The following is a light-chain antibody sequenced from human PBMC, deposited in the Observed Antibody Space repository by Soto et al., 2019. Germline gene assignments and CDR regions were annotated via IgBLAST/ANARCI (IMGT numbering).Light chain of an antibody. J-gene: IGKJ4*01. CDR1: QSISTW. CDR2: KAS. Sequence: DIQMPQSPSTLSASVGERVTITCRASQSISTWLAWYQQKPGKAPKLLVYKASNLEGLVPSRFSCSGSGTEFTLTISTQQDDDFATYYGQQCNAFPLTFGGGTTVEIK. CDR3: QQCNAFPLT. V-gene: IGKV1-5*03.